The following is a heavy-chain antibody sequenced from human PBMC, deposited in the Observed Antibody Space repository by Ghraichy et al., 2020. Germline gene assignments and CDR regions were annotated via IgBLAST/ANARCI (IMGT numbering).Heavy chain of an antibody. CDR3: AKAKPYRDGYNYFDY. D-gene: IGHD5-24*01. Sequence: SCAASGFTFSSYGMHWVRQAPGKGLEWVAVISYDGSNKYYADSVKGRFTISRDNSKNTLYLQMNSLRAEDTAVYYCAKAKPYRDGYNYFDYWGQGTLVTVSS. CDR1: GFTFSSYG. V-gene: IGHV3-30*18. CDR2: ISYDGSNK. J-gene: IGHJ4*02.